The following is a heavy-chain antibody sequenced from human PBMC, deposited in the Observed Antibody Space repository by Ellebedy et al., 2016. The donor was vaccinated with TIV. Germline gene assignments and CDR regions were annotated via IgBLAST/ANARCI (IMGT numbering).Heavy chain of an antibody. CDR1: GFTFNTYW. CDR3: ARGGGNFDS. Sequence: GESLKISXAASGFTFNTYWMSWVRQAPGRGLEWLTNIKYDGSDKYYVDSVKARFTISRDNTKNSLYLQMNSLRAEDTAVYYCARGGGNFDSWGQGTLVTVSS. V-gene: IGHV3-7*03. CDR2: IKYDGSDK. J-gene: IGHJ4*02. D-gene: IGHD2-15*01.